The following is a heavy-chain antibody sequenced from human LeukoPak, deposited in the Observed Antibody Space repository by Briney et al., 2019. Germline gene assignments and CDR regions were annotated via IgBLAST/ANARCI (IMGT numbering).Heavy chain of an antibody. CDR3: VYMWSSPGSYMDV. CDR1: GFWFGNYG. Sequence: PGGSLRLSCAAPGFWFGNYGMHWVRQAPGKGLEWVSFIQNDGSNKYYADSVKGRVAISRDNSKNTLYLQMNSLRTEDTAVYYCVYMWSSPGSYMDVWGTGTTVTVSS. V-gene: IGHV3-30*02. CDR2: IQNDGSNK. D-gene: IGHD1-1*01. J-gene: IGHJ6*03.